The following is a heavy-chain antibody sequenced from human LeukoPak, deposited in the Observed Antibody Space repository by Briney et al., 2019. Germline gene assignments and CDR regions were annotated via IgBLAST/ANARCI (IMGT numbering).Heavy chain of an antibody. J-gene: IGHJ3*02. Sequence: GGSLRLSCAASGFTFSSYSMTWVRQAPGKGLEWVSSISSSSSYIYYADSVKGRFTISRDNAKNSLYLQMNSLRAEDTAVYYCARVADSGSYWSAFDIWGQGTMVTVSS. D-gene: IGHD1-26*01. CDR2: ISSSSSYI. CDR1: GFTFSSYS. CDR3: ARVADSGSYWSAFDI. V-gene: IGHV3-21*01.